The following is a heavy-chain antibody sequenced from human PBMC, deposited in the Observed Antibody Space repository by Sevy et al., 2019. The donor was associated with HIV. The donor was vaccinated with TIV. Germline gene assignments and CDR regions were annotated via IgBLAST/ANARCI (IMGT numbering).Heavy chain of an antibody. D-gene: IGHD5-12*01. CDR2: IYYSGST. Sequence: SETLSLTCTVSGGSVSSGSYYWSWIRQPPGKGLEWIGYIYYSGSTNYNPSLKSRVTISVDTSKNQFSLKLSSVTAADTAVYYCARDRGVATTENYYYYGMDVWGQGTTVTVSS. J-gene: IGHJ6*02. CDR1: GGSVSSGSYY. V-gene: IGHV4-61*01. CDR3: ARDRGVATTENYYYYGMDV.